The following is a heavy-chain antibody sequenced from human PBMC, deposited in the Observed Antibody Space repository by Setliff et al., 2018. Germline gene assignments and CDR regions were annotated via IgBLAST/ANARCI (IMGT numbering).Heavy chain of an antibody. J-gene: IGHJ4*02. CDR3: SRLVRFCTRTACQRLSGGEF. CDR1: GYTFSYFG. Sequence: ASVKVSCKPSGYTFSYFGFSWVRQAPGQGLEWMGWISGHTGNTYYTPKLHGRVTLTTDTSARTAYMELRSLSSDDTAVYYCSRLVRFCTRTACQRLSGGEFWGQGTLVTVSS. D-gene: IGHD2-8*01. V-gene: IGHV1-18*01. CDR2: ISGHTGNT.